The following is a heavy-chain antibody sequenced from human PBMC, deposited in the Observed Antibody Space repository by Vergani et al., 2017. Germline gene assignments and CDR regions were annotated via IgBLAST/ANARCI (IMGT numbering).Heavy chain of an antibody. V-gene: IGHV3-33*03. D-gene: IGHD3-16*01. Sequence: QLHLVESGGGVVQPGNSLKISCAASGFTLSTHGIHWVRQAPGKGLEWVALIYYDGSNQYYADSVKGRFTLSRDISKNTLYLQMNSLRTDDTATYYCAKHFRGWGIDYWGQGTQVIVSS. CDR1: GFTLSTHG. CDR3: AKHFRGWGIDY. J-gene: IGHJ4*02. CDR2: IYYDGSNQ.